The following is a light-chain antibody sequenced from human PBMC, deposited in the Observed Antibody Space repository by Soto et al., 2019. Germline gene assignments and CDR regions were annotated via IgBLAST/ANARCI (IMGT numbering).Light chain of an antibody. CDR1: SSDVGGYNV. CDR2: EGS. J-gene: IGLJ3*02. Sequence: QPVLTQPASVSGSPGQSITISCTGTSSDVGGYNVVSWYQQHPGKAPKLMIYEGSKRPSGVSNRFSGSKSGNTASLTISGLQAEDEADYYCCSYASRSTWVFGGGTKLTVL. CDR3: CSYASRSTWV. V-gene: IGLV2-23*01.